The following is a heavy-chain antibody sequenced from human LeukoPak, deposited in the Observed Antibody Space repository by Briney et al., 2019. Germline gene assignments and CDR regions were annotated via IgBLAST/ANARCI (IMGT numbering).Heavy chain of an antibody. CDR2: IYTSGST. D-gene: IGHD2-2*01. J-gene: IGHJ4*02. CDR1: GGSISSYY. CDR3: ASERDCSSTSCYFIDY. Sequence: PSETLSLTCTVSGGSISSYYWSWLRQPAGKGLEWLGRIYTSGSTNYNPSLKSRVTMSVDTSKNQFSLKLSSVTAADTAVYYCASERDCSSTSCYFIDYWGQGTLVTVSS. V-gene: IGHV4-4*07.